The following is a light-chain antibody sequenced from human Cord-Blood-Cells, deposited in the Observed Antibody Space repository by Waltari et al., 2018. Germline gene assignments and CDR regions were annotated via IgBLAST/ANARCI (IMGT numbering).Light chain of an antibody. CDR2: LGS. CDR1: QSLLHSNGYNY. J-gene: IGKJ1*01. CDR3: MQALQTWT. Sequence: DIVMTQSPLSLPVTPGEPASISCRSSQSLLHSNGYNYLDWYLQKPGQSPQLLIYLGSNPASGVPDRFSGSGSGTDFTLKISRVEAEDVGVYYCMQALQTWTFGQGTKVEIK. V-gene: IGKV2-28*01.